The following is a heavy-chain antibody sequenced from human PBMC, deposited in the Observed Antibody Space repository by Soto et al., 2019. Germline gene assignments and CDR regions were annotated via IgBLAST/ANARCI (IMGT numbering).Heavy chain of an antibody. V-gene: IGHV3-73*01. D-gene: IGHD1-26*01. CDR1: GLTFSGSA. CDR3: TRWVVGAADAFDF. CDR2: IRGKADNYAT. J-gene: IGHJ3*01. Sequence: EVQLVESGGGLVQPGGSLKLSCAASGLTFSGSAMHWVRQASGRGLEWVGRIRGKADNYATAYAASVKGRFTISRDDSKTKAYLQMNSLKTEDRAVYYCTRWVVGAADAFDFWGQGTMVTVSS.